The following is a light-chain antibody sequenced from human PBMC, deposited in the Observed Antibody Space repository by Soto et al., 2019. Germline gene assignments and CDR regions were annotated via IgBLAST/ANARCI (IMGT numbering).Light chain of an antibody. CDR2: AAS. J-gene: IGKJ4*01. CDR3: QQYYSYPLT. Sequence: DIQMTQSPSAMSASVGDRVTITCRASQGIDNYLAWLQQKPGKVPQRLIYAASTLQSGVPSRFSGSGSGTEFTLTISSLQPEDFATYYCQQYYSYPLTFGGGTKVDIK. CDR1: QGIDNY. V-gene: IGKV1-17*03.